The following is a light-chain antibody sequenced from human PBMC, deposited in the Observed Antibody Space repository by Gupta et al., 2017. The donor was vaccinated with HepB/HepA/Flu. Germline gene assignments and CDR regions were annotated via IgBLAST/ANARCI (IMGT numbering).Light chain of an antibody. CDR1: QSISSY. J-gene: IGKJ5*01. Sequence: DIQMTQSPSSLSASVGDRVTITCRASQSISSYLNWYQQKPGKAPKLLIYAASSLQSGVPSRFSGSGSGTDFTLTIIILQPEDFATYYCQQSYSIPPITFGQGTRLEIK. CDR3: QQSYSIPPIT. V-gene: IGKV1-39*01. CDR2: AAS.